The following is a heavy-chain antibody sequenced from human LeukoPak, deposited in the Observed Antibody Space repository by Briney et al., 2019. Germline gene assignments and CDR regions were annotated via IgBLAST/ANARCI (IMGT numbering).Heavy chain of an antibody. CDR3: ARGPVSTHGMDV. D-gene: IGHD6-13*01. CDR2: RNPNSGRT. Sequence: ASVKVACKASGYTFTNYDINWVRQATGQWLEWMGWRNPNSGRTGFAQKFQGRLTMTADTSISTAYMELSSLTSDDTAVYYCARGPVSTHGMDVWGQGTTVTVSS. V-gene: IGHV1-8*01. J-gene: IGHJ6*02. CDR1: GYTFTNYD.